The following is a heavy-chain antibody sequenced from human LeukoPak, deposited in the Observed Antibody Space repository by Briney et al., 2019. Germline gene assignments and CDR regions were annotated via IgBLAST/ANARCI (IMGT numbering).Heavy chain of an antibody. Sequence: GGSLRLSCAASGFTFSSYAMHWVRQAPGKGLEWVAVISYDGSNKYYADSVKGRFTISRDNSKNTLYLQMNSLRAEDTAVYYCAGGSITVTTAFHYWGQGTLVTVSS. J-gene: IGHJ4*02. CDR3: AGGSITVTTAFHY. CDR2: ISYDGSNK. D-gene: IGHD4-11*01. V-gene: IGHV3-30*04. CDR1: GFTFSSYA.